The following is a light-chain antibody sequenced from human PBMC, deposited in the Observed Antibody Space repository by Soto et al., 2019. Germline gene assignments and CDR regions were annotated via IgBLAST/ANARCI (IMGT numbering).Light chain of an antibody. Sequence: TQSALSLPLTLLPLSPGSSTTISSSACRSGNSYLDWYQQKPGQAPRLLIYLASTRASGIPDRFSGSGSGTDFTLNISRVESEDVGVYYCKQYQESPPTFGPGTKVDIK. V-gene: IGKV2-28*01. CDR2: LAS. J-gene: IGKJ3*01. CDR3: KQYQESPPT. CDR1: SSSACRSGNSY.